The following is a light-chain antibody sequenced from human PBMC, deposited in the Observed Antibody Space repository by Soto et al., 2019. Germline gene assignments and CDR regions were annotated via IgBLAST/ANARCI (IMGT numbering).Light chain of an antibody. V-gene: IGKV1-33*01. CDR2: DAS. Sequence: DIQMTQSPSSLSASVGDRVTITCQASQDISNYLNWYQQKPGKAPKLLIYDASNLETGVSSRFSGSGSGTDFTFTIISLQPEDIATYYCQQYDNLLRTFGPGTKVDIK. CDR1: QDISNY. CDR3: QQYDNLLRT. J-gene: IGKJ3*01.